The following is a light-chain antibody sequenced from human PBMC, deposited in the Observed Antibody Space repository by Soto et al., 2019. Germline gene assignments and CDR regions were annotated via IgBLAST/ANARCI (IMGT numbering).Light chain of an antibody. J-gene: IGKJ1*01. Sequence: DIQMTQSPSTLSASVGDRVTITCRASQSIRSWLAWYQQNPGKAPKLLIYDASSLQSGVPSRFSGRGSGTEFTLTISSLQPDDFATYYCQQYDSYSWTFGQGTKVDIK. CDR2: DAS. CDR1: QSIRSW. CDR3: QQYDSYSWT. V-gene: IGKV1-5*01.